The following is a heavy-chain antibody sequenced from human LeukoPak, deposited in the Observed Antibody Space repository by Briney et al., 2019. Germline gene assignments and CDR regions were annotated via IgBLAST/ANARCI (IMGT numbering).Heavy chain of an antibody. D-gene: IGHD3-22*01. V-gene: IGHV1-18*01. CDR1: GYTFTGYG. J-gene: IGHJ4*02. CDR3: ARDRGYYDSSGYYFF. CDR2: ISAYNGNT. Sequence: ASVKVSCKASGYTFTGYGISWVRQAPGQGLEWMGWISAYNGNTNYAQKLQGRVTMTTDTSTSTAYMELRSPRSDDTAVYYCARDRGYYDSSGYYFFWGQGTLVTVSS.